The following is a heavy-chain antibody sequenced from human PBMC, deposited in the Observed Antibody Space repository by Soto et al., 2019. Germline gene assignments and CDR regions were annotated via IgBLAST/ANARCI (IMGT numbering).Heavy chain of an antibody. D-gene: IGHD6-19*01. CDR2: ISPANGDK. CDR3: ARGRYFATTHRQWWYFDF. CDR1: GYTFITSG. J-gene: IGHJ2*01. Sequence: QVELMQSGPEVKRPGTSVKVSCKASGYTFITSGINWVRQTPGQPLEWVGWISPANGDKKYAHKFKDRVILTSETSTDTVNMELTNLRSDDTAVYFCARGRYFATTHRQWWYFDFWGRGTPVTVSS. V-gene: IGHV1-18*01.